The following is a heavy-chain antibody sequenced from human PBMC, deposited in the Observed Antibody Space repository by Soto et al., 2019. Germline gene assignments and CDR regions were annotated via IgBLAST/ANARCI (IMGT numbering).Heavy chain of an antibody. D-gene: IGHD3-3*01. V-gene: IGHV4-34*01. CDR1: GGSFSGYY. Sequence: TLSLTCAVYGGSFSGYYWSWIRQPPGKGLEWIGEINHSGSTNYNPSLKSRVTISVDTSKNQFSLKLSSVTAADTAVYYCARTNYDLANWFDPWGQGTLVTVSS. J-gene: IGHJ5*02. CDR2: INHSGST. CDR3: ARTNYDLANWFDP.